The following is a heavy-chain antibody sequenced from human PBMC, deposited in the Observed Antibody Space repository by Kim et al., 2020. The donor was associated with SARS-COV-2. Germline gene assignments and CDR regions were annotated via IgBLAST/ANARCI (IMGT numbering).Heavy chain of an antibody. V-gene: IGHV1-69*13. CDR2: IIPIFGTA. Sequence: SVKVSCKASGGTFSSYAISWVRQAPGQGLEWMGGIIPIFGTANYAQKFQGRVTITADESTSTAYMELSSLRSEDTAVYYCARALMGSCSSTSCYVHHYYYYYGMDVWGQGTTVTVSS. D-gene: IGHD2-2*01. CDR1: GGTFSSYA. CDR3: ARALMGSCSSTSCYVHHYYYYYGMDV. J-gene: IGHJ6*02.